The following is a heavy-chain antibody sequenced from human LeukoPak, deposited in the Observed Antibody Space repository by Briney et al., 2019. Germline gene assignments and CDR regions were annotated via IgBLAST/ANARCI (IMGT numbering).Heavy chain of an antibody. CDR3: ARGIVGATPYYFDY. V-gene: IGHV5-51*01. CDR1: GYSFTRFW. D-gene: IGHD1-26*01. CDR2: IYPGDSDT. Sequence: GESLKISCKGSGYSFTRFWIGWVRQMPGKGLEWMGIIYPGDSDTRNSPSFQGQVTTSADKSTSTAYLQWSSLKASDTAMYYCARGIVGATPYYFDYWGQGTLVTVSS. J-gene: IGHJ4*02.